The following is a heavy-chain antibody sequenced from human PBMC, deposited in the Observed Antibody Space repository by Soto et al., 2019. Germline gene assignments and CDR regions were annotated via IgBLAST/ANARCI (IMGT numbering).Heavy chain of an antibody. V-gene: IGHV1-8*01. J-gene: IGHJ4*02. CDR3: ARGRASGSYYLLDY. Sequence: ASVKVSCKASGNTFTSYDINWVRQATGHGLEWMGWINPNSGNIGYAQKFQGRVTMTRDAAIRTAYMEVSRLRSDDTAVYYCARGRASGSYYLLDYWGQGTLVTVSS. D-gene: IGHD3-10*01. CDR2: INPNSGNI. CDR1: GNTFTSYD.